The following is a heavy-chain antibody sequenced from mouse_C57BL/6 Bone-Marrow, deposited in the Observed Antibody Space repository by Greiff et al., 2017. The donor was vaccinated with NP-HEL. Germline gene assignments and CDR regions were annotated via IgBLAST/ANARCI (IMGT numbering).Heavy chain of an antibody. CDR1: GFTFSDYY. CDR3: ARGGPYDYDLYFDY. D-gene: IGHD2-4*01. J-gene: IGHJ2*01. Sequence: EVQVVESEGGLVQPGSSMKLSCTASGFTFSDYYMAWVRQVPEKGLEWVANINYDGSSTYYLDSLKSRFIISRDNAKNILYLQMSSLKSEDTATYYCARGGPYDYDLYFDYWGQGTTLTVSS. V-gene: IGHV5-16*01. CDR2: INYDGSST.